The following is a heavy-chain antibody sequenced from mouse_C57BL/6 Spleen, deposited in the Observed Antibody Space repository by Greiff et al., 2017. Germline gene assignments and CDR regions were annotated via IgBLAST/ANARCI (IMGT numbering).Heavy chain of an antibody. D-gene: IGHD2-4*01. Sequence: VKLVESGPGLVAPSQSLSITCTVSGFSLTSYGVSWVRQPPGKGLEWLGVIWGDWGTTYHSALISRLSIRKDNQTSKVFLKMNMLQTDDTATYYCAKEGDYDYEESYWGKGTTLTVAS. CDR2: IWGDWGT. CDR1: GFSLTSYG. CDR3: AKEGDYDYEESY. J-gene: IGHJ2*01. V-gene: IGHV2-3*01.